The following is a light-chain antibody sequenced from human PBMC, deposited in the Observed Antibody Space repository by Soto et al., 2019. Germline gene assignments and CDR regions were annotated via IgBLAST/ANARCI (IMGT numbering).Light chain of an antibody. V-gene: IGKV3-11*01. CDR1: QSVSSY. CDR2: DAS. J-gene: IGKJ2*02. CDR3: QQRSNWPWT. Sequence: EIVLTQSPATLSLCPGERATLSCRASQSVSSYLAWYQQKPGQAPRLLIYDASNRATGIPARFSGSGSGTDFTLTISSLEPEDFAVYYCQQRSNWPWTFGQGTKLEIK.